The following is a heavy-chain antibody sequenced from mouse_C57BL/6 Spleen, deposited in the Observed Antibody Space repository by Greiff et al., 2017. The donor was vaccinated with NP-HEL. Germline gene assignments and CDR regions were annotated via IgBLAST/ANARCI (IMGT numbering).Heavy chain of an antibody. D-gene: IGHD2-10*02. CDR1: GYTFTSYW. V-gene: IGHV1-72*01. J-gene: IGHJ1*03. CDR3: AREGEIIPSRYFDV. Sequence: QVQLKQPGAELVKPGASVKLSCKASGYTFTSYWMHWVKQRPGRGLEWIGRIDPSSGGTKYNEKFKSKATLTVDKPSSTAYMQLSSLTSEDSAVYYCAREGEIIPSRYFDVWGTGTTVTVSS. CDR2: IDPSSGGT.